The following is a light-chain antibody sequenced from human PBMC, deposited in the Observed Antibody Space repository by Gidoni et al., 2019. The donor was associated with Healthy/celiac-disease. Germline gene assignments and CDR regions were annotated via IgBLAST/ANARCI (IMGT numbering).Light chain of an antibody. Sequence: SSELTQDPTVSVAFGQTVRITCQGDSLRSYYARWYQQKPGQAPVLVIYGKNNRPSGIPERFSCSSLGNTASLTITGAQAEDEADYYCNSRDSSGNFYVFGTGTKVTVL. CDR1: SLRSYY. CDR2: GKN. CDR3: NSRDSSGNFYV. J-gene: IGLJ1*01. V-gene: IGLV3-19*01.